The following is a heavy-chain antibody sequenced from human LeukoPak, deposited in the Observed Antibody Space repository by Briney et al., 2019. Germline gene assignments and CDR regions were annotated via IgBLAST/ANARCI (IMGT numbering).Heavy chain of an antibody. CDR1: GFTFSSYA. CDR3: AMLVPDYYYYGMDV. D-gene: IGHD6-13*01. J-gene: IGHJ6*02. CDR2: ISGSGDST. Sequence: GGSLRLSCAASGFTFSSYAMSWVRQAPGKGLEWVSAISGSGDSTYYADSVKGRFTISRDNSKNTLYLQMNSLRAEDTAVYYCAMLVPDYYYYGMDVWGQGTTVTVSS. V-gene: IGHV3-23*01.